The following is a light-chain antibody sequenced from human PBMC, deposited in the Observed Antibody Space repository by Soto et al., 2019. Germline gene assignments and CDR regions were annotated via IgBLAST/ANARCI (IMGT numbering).Light chain of an antibody. CDR1: GSNIGSHT. J-gene: IGLJ3*02. CDR3: ATWDDSLNAWV. CDR2: SNN. Sequence: QSVLTQPPSASGTPGQRVTISCSGSGSNIGSHTVSWYQQLPGTAPKLLIYSNNQRPSGVPDRFAGSKSGTSASLAISGLQSDDESDYYCATWDDSLNAWVFGGGTKLTVL. V-gene: IGLV1-44*01.